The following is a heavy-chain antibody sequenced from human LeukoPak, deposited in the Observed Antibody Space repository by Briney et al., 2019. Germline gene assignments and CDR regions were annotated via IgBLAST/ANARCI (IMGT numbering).Heavy chain of an antibody. J-gene: IGHJ5*02. CDR2: IISMFGTP. Sequence: SVKVSCKASGYTFTSYYMHWVRQAPGQGLEWMGGIISMFGTPNYAQRLQGRVTITADKSTKTAYMELSSLRSEDTAVYYCARAGIPGYCTNVTCSNWLDPWGQGTLVTVSS. CDR3: ARAGIPGYCTNVTCSNWLDP. V-gene: IGHV1-69*06. CDR1: GYTFTSYY. D-gene: IGHD2-8*01.